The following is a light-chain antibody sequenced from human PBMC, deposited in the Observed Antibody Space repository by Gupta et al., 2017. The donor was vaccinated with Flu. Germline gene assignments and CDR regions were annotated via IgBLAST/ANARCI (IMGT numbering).Light chain of an antibody. Sequence: NFMLTQHHSVSESPGRTVTISCSRTSGSIASNRVQWYQQRPGSAPSIVSYEDTQRPPGVPVRLSGSIDSSSTSASLTISGRKTEDEADCYCQSYDTNNPWVFGGGTKLTVL. V-gene: IGLV6-57*03. J-gene: IGLJ3*02. CDR1: SGSIASNR. CDR3: QSYDTNNPWV. CDR2: EDT.